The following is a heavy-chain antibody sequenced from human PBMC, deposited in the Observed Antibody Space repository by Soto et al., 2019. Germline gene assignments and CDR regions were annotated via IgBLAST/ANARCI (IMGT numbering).Heavy chain of an antibody. V-gene: IGHV4-31*03. D-gene: IGHD4-17*01. Sequence: TLSLTCTVSGGSISSGGYYWSWIRQHPGKGLEWIGYIYYSGSTYYNPSLKSRVTISVDTSKNQFSLKLSSVTAADTAVYYCAGTGYGDYVTLRYYMDVWGKGTTVTVSS. CDR3: AGTGYGDYVTLRYYMDV. CDR1: GGSISSGGYY. CDR2: IYYSGST. J-gene: IGHJ6*03.